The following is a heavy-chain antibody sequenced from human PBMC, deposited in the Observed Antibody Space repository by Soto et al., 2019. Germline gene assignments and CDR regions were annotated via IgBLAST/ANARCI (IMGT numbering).Heavy chain of an antibody. Sequence: SETLSLPCAVSGGSIRSAGYSWNWIRQSPGEGLEWIGYIYHSGSFLYNPSLKSRVTISLDRSKNQFSLRLSSVTAADTAVFYCARSVGYRSGWWPYYFDYWGQGALVTVSS. CDR3: ARSVGYRSGWWPYYFDY. J-gene: IGHJ4*02. D-gene: IGHD6-19*01. V-gene: IGHV4-30-2*06. CDR2: IYHSGSF. CDR1: GGSIRSAGYS.